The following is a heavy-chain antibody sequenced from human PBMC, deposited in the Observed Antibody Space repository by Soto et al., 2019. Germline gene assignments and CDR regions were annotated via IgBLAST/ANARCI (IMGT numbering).Heavy chain of an antibody. V-gene: IGHV3-33*01. J-gene: IGHJ3*02. Sequence: GGSLRLSCAASGFTFSSYGMHWVRQAPGKGLEWVAVIWYDGSNKYYADSVKGRFTISRDNSKNTLYLQMNSLRAEDTAVYYCARDAPGYCSGGSCYQDDAFDIWGQGTMVIVSS. CDR3: ARDAPGYCSGGSCYQDDAFDI. D-gene: IGHD2-15*01. CDR1: GFTFSSYG. CDR2: IWYDGSNK.